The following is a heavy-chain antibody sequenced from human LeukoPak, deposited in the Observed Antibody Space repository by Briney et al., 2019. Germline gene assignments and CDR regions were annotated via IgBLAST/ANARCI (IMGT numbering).Heavy chain of an antibody. Sequence: PGGSLRLSCAASGFTFSSHSMNWVRQAPGKGLEWVSSISSSSSYIYYADSVKGRFTISRDNAKNSLYLQMNSLRAEDTAVYYCARDGGVGRIAVAGTFDYWGQGTLVTVSS. V-gene: IGHV3-21*01. D-gene: IGHD6-19*01. J-gene: IGHJ4*02. CDR2: ISSSSSYI. CDR1: GFTFSSHS. CDR3: ARDGGVGRIAVAGTFDY.